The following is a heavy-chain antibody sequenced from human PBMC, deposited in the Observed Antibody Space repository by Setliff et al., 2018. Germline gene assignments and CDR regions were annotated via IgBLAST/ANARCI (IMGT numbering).Heavy chain of an antibody. CDR2: INSDGSST. D-gene: IGHD2-15*01. CDR1: GFTLSSYW. CDR3: ARTCSGSGCYAGLES. J-gene: IGHJ4*02. V-gene: IGHV3-74*01. Sequence: PGGSLRLSCAASGFTLSSYWMHWVRQAPGKGLVWVSRINSDGSSTSYADSVQGRFTIFRDNAKNTVYMELNSLRVDDTAVYYCARTCSGSGCYAGLESWGQGTPVTVSS.